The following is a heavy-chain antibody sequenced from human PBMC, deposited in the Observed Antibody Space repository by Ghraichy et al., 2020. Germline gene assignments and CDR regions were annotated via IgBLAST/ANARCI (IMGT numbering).Heavy chain of an antibody. Sequence: SETLSLTCVVSGGSISSSSHYWGWTRQPPGKGLEWIGNIYYGGTTLYNPSLKTRVTISVDSSKNQFSLKMSSSIAADTAVYYCARETMHSSGWGENYFDTWGQGTLVTVSS. V-gene: IGHV4-39*07. CDR2: IYYGGTT. CDR3: ARETMHSSGWGENYFDT. J-gene: IGHJ5*02. D-gene: IGHD6-19*01. CDR1: GGSISSSSHY.